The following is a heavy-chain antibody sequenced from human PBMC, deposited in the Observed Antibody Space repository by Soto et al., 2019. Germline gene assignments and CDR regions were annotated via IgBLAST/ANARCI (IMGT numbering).Heavy chain of an antibody. CDR3: VRLNGYCVSTKCRGYYGMDV. D-gene: IGHD2-2*03. Sequence: SETLSLTCTVSGVSIISSSYYWGWIRQPPGKGLEWIGSIYYSGSTYYNPSLKSRVTISVDTSKNQFSLKLSSVTAADTAVYYCVRLNGYCVSTKCRGYYGMDVWGQGTTVT. CDR1: GVSIISSSYY. J-gene: IGHJ6*02. V-gene: IGHV4-39*01. CDR2: IYYSGST.